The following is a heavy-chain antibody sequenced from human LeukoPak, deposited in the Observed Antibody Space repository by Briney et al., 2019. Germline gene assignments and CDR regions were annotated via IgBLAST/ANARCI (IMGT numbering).Heavy chain of an antibody. J-gene: IGHJ4*02. D-gene: IGHD6-6*01. CDR3: ARYSSSVRAADY. CDR1: GFTFSTYW. CDR2: INSDGSTT. V-gene: IGHV3-74*01. Sequence: GGSLRLSCAASGFTFSTYWMHWVRQAPGKGLVWVSRINSDGSTTSYADSVKGRFTISRDNAKNTLYLQMNSLRAEDTAVYYCARYSSSVRAADYWGQGTLVTVSS.